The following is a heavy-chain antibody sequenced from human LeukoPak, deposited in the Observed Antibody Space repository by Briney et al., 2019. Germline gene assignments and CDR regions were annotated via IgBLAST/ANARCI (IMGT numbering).Heavy chain of an antibody. CDR2: IYYSVST. CDR1: GGSISSYY. V-gene: IGHV4-59*01. D-gene: IGHD2-21*01. J-gene: IGHJ4*02. CDR3: ARDAGYGYSFFDY. Sequence: SETLSLTCTVSGGSISSYYWSWIRQPPGKGLEWIGYIYYSVSTNYNPSLKSRVTISGDTSTNQFSLKLSSVTAADTAVYYCARDAGYGYSFFDYWGQGTLVTVSS.